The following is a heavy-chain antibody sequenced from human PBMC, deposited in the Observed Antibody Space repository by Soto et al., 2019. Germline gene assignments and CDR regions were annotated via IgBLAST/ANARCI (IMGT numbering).Heavy chain of an antibody. V-gene: IGHV1-18*01. CDR2: ISVYTGNT. Sequence: QVHLVQSGGEVKQPGASLKVSCKTPSNSFTTYGITWVRQVTGQGLEWMGGISVYTGNTNYAQDFQGRVTMTRDTSTGTAYMELRSLRFNDTAVYYCAGLVYVRAAVDRYWFESWGQGTLVTVSS. J-gene: IGHJ5*01. CDR1: SNSFTTYG. D-gene: IGHD3-16*01. CDR3: AGLVYVRAAVDRYWFES.